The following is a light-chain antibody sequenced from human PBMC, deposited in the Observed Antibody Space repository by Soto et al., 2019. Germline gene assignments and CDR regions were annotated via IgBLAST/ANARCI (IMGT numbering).Light chain of an antibody. Sequence: EIVLTQSPATLSLSPGERATLSCRASQSVSGYLAWYQQRPGQAPMLLIYDTSNRATGIPGRFSGGGSGTDFTLTIDSLEPEDVAVYYCQQRANFGQGTRLEIK. CDR2: DTS. V-gene: IGKV3-11*01. CDR3: QQRAN. CDR1: QSVSGY. J-gene: IGKJ5*01.